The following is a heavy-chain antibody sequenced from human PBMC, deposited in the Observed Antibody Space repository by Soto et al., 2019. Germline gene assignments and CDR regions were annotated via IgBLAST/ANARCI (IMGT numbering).Heavy chain of an antibody. J-gene: IGHJ4*02. Sequence: PGESLKISCKGSGYSYTSYWVSWVRQMPGKGLEWMGRIDPSDSYTNYSPSFQGHVTISADKSISTAYLQWSSLKASDTAMYYCAILYYYDSSGHNFDYWGQGTLVTVSS. D-gene: IGHD3-22*01. CDR2: IDPSDSYT. CDR1: GYSYTSYW. CDR3: AILYYYDSSGHNFDY. V-gene: IGHV5-10-1*01.